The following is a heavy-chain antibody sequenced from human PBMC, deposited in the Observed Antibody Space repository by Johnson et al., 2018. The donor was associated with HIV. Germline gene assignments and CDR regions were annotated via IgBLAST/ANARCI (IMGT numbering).Heavy chain of an antibody. CDR3: AKDLQWLADGAFDI. CDR2: ISYDGSNK. CDR1: GFTFSSYG. V-gene: IGHV3-30*18. D-gene: IGHD6-19*01. J-gene: IGHJ3*02. Sequence: QEQLVESGGGVVQPGRSLRLSCEASGFTFSSYGIHWVRQAPGKGLEWVAVISYDGSNKYYGDSVKGRFTISRDNSKNTLYLQMNSLRAEDTAVDYCAKDLQWLADGAFDIWGQGTMVTVSS.